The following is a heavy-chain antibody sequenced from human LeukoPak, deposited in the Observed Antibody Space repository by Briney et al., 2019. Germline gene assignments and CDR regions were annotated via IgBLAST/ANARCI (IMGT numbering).Heavy chain of an antibody. CDR1: GGSISSYY. Sequence: ASETLSLTCTVSGGSISSYYWSWIRQPPGKGLEWIGYIYYSGSTNYNPSLKSRVTISVDTSKNQFSLKLSSVTAADTAVYYCARGSGWYFYWGQGTLVTVSP. CDR3: ARGSGWYFY. V-gene: IGHV4-59*01. J-gene: IGHJ4*02. CDR2: IYYSGST. D-gene: IGHD6-19*01.